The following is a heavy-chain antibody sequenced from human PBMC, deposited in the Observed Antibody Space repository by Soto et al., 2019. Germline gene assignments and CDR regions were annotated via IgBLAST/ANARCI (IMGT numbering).Heavy chain of an antibody. D-gene: IGHD6-19*01. CDR2: INHSGSA. V-gene: IGHV4-34*01. CDR1: GETFSVYI. Sequence: SETLCLTCAVYGETFSVYILTWIRQTPGKGLQWIGQINHSGSASYNPSLKSRVTISVHTSNSQFSLELSSVTAADTAVYYCARGLITGSHYSGGWYYFDSWGQGAQVTVSS. J-gene: IGHJ4*02. CDR3: ARGLITGSHYSGGWYYFDS.